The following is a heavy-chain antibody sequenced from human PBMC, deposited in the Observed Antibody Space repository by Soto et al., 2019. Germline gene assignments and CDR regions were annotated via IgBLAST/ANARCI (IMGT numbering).Heavy chain of an antibody. V-gene: IGHV3-30*18. J-gene: IGHJ5*02. D-gene: IGHD3-3*01. CDR1: GFMFSGYG. CDR3: AKLVGGVKAIGAPGDWLDP. Sequence: QVQLVESGGGVVQPGDSLRLSCAASGFMFSGYGMHWIRQAPGKGLEWVAVISHDGSEKYYGDSVKGRCTVSRDNSNNPLFWQIDSLRAEDTAVYYCAKLVGGVKAIGAPGDWLDPWGQGTLVTVSS. CDR2: ISHDGSEK.